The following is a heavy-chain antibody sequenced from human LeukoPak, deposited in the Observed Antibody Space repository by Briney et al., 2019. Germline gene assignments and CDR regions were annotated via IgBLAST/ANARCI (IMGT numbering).Heavy chain of an antibody. CDR3: AKFLAYCGGDCSQGWFDP. D-gene: IGHD2-21*02. J-gene: IGHJ5*02. Sequence: GGSLRLSCAASGFTFSSYAMNRVRQAPGKGLEWVSAISGSGGSTYYADSVKGRFTISRDNSKNTLYLQMSSLRAEDTAVYYCAKFLAYCGGDCSQGWFDPWGQGTLVTVSS. CDR1: GFTFSSYA. V-gene: IGHV3-23*01. CDR2: ISGSGGST.